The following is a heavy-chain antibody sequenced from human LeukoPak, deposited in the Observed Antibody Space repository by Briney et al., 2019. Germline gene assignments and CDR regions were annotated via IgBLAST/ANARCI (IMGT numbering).Heavy chain of an antibody. CDR3: AKDTVAGFDY. Sequence: GGSLRLSXAASGFTFSSYSMNWVRQAPGKGLEWVAFIRYDGSNKYYADSVKGRFTISRDNSKNTLYLQMNSLRAEDTAVYYCAKDTVAGFDYWGQGTLVTVSS. CDR2: IRYDGSNK. J-gene: IGHJ4*02. CDR1: GFTFSSYS. V-gene: IGHV3-30*02. D-gene: IGHD4-23*01.